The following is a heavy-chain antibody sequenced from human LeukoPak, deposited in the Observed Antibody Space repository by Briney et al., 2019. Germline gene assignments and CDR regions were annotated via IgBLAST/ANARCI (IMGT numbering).Heavy chain of an antibody. CDR2: IKHDGSED. Sequence: PGGSLRLSCAASGFTFSNYWMTWVRQAPGKGLEWVANIKHDGSEDYYLDSVRGRFTISRDNAKSSMWLQMNSLRDEDTAVHYCAKVMVRGVISDYWGQGTLVTVSS. CDR3: AKVMVRGVISDY. J-gene: IGHJ4*02. V-gene: IGHV3-7*01. CDR1: GFTFSNYW. D-gene: IGHD3-10*01.